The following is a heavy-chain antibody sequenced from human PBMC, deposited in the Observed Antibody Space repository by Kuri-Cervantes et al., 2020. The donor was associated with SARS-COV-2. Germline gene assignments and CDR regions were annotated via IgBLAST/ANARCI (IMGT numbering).Heavy chain of an antibody. CDR1: GYSITTEHY. CDR3: ARGGKTIYNWFDP. D-gene: IGHD3-16*01. Sequence: GSLRLSCVVSGYSITTEHYWGWIRQSPGKRLEWIGNIYHDGTTYYNPSLNSRVTLSMYTSTNEFSLELKSVTAADTAIYYCARGGKTIYNWFDPWGPGTLVTVSS. V-gene: IGHV4-38-2*01. CDR2: IYHDGTT. J-gene: IGHJ5*02.